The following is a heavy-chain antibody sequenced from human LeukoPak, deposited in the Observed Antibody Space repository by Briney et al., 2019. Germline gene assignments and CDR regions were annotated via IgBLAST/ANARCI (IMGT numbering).Heavy chain of an antibody. Sequence: SETLSLTCTVSGGSISSYYWSWIRQPPGKGLEWIGYIYYSGSTNYNPSLKSRVTISVDTSKNQFSLKLSPVTAADTAVYYCARAGTAMVYYFDYWGQGTLVTVSS. CDR3: ARAGTAMVYYFDY. J-gene: IGHJ4*02. D-gene: IGHD5-18*01. V-gene: IGHV4-59*01. CDR2: IYYSGST. CDR1: GGSISSYY.